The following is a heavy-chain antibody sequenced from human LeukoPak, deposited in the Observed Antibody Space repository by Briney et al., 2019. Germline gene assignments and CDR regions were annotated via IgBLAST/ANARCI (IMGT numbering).Heavy chain of an antibody. V-gene: IGHV3-53*01. D-gene: IGHD2-21*02. Sequence: PGGSLRLSCAASGFVVGGNYMSWVRQAPGKGLEWVSVISSGGSTYYADSVKGRFSTSRDSSTSTLFLQMDSLRVEDTAMYYCARPTDGDSTRYGMDVWGQGTTVIVSS. J-gene: IGHJ6*02. CDR3: ARPTDGDSTRYGMDV. CDR1: GFVVGGNY. CDR2: ISSGGST.